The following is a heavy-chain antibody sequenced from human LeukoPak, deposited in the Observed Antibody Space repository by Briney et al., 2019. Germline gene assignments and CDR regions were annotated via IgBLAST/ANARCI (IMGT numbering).Heavy chain of an antibody. D-gene: IGHD1-26*01. J-gene: IGHJ4*02. CDR1: GFTFSSYW. CDR2: IKQDGSEK. Sequence: GGSLRLSCAASGFTFSSYWMSWVRQAPGKGLEWVANIKQDGSEKYYVDSVKGRFTISRDNAKNSVYLQMNSLRSEDMAVYYCARVGQREWEPPTYEYWGQGTLVTVSS. V-gene: IGHV3-7*01. CDR3: ARVGQREWEPPTYEY.